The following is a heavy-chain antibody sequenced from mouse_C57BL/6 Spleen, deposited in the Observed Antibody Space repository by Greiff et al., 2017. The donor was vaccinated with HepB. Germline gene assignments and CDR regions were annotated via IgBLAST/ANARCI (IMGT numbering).Heavy chain of an antibody. J-gene: IGHJ1*03. CDR3: AKSRYYYGSSPYWYFDV. V-gene: IGHV2-5*01. CDR1: GFSLTSYG. D-gene: IGHD1-1*01. Sequence: QVQLQQSGPGLVQPSQSLSITCTVSGFSLTSYGVHWVRQSPGKGLEWLGVIWRGGSTDYNAAFMSRLSITKDNSNSQVFFKMNSLQADDTAIYYCAKSRYYYGSSPYWYFDVWGTGTTVTVSS. CDR2: IWRGGST.